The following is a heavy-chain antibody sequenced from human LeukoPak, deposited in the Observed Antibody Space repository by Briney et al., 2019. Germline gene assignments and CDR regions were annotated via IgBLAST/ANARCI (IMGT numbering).Heavy chain of an antibody. Sequence: GGSLRLSCAASGFTFSSYDMTWVRQAPGRGLEWVSSIRPSGDNTYYGDSVKGRFTISRDNSKNTLYLQMNSLRAEDTALYYCAKGLERESRLDSWGQGTLVTVSS. J-gene: IGHJ4*02. CDR3: AKGLERESRLDS. CDR2: IRPSGDNT. CDR1: GFTFSSYD. D-gene: IGHD1-1*01. V-gene: IGHV3-23*01.